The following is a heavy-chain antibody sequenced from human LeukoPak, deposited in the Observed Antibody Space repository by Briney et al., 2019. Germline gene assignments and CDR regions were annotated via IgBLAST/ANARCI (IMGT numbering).Heavy chain of an antibody. CDR2: MRSSGSTI. Sequence: GGSLRLSCAASGFTFSDYYMNWIRQAPGKGLEWIASMRSSGSTIKYADSVKGRFTISRDNAKNSLYLQMNSLRAEDTAVYYCARDLSLGDYEGPRNGLVWGKGTTVTVSS. D-gene: IGHD4-17*01. J-gene: IGHJ6*04. CDR3: ARDLSLGDYEGPRNGLV. V-gene: IGHV3-11*04. CDR1: GFTFSDYY.